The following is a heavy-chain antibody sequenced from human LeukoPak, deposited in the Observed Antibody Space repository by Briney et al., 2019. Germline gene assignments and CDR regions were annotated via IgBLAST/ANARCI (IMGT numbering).Heavy chain of an antibody. CDR1: GYTFTGHS. J-gene: IGHJ4*02. D-gene: IGHD6-6*01. V-gene: IGHV1-18*04. CDR3: ARDRSSSDY. Sequence: GASVKVSCKASGYTFTGHSMYWVRQAPGQGLQWMGWISAYNGNTDYVQKFQGRVTMTTDTSTSTAYMELRSLRSDDTAVYYCARDRSSSDYWGQGTLVTVSS. CDR2: ISAYNGNT.